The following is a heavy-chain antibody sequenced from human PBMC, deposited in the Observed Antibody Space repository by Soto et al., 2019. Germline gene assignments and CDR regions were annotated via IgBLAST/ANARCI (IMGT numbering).Heavy chain of an antibody. CDR3: ARHLPYCGGDCYSLDY. D-gene: IGHD2-21*02. V-gene: IGHV4-59*08. J-gene: IGHJ4*02. Sequence: QVQLQESGPGLVKPSETLSLTCTVSGGSISSYYWSWIRQPPGKGLEWIGYIYYRASTNYSPSLKSRVTRSLDQSKNQFSLNLSSVTAADTAVYYCARHLPYCGGDCYSLDYWGQGTLVTVSS. CDR1: GGSISSYY. CDR2: IYYRAST.